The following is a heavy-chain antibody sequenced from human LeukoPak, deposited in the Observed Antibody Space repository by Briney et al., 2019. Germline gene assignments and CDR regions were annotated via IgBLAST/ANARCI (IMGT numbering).Heavy chain of an antibody. J-gene: IGHJ4*02. D-gene: IGHD1-1*01. V-gene: IGHV3-21*01. Sequence: KTGGSLRLSCAASGFTFSSYSMNWVRQAPGKGLEWVSSISSSSSYIYYADSVKGRFTISRDNAKNSLYLQMNSLRAEDTAVYYCARDFTGTFDYWGQGTLVTVSS. CDR3: ARDFTGTFDY. CDR1: GFTFSSYS. CDR2: ISSSSSYI.